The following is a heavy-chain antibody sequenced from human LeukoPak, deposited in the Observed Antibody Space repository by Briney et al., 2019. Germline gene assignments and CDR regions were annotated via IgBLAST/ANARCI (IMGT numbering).Heavy chain of an antibody. V-gene: IGHV4-34*01. J-gene: IGHJ4*02. CDR2: INHSGST. Sequence: PSETLSLTCAVYGGSFSGYYWSWIRQPPGKGLEWLGEINHSGSTNYNPSLKSRVTISVDTSKNQFSLKLSSVTAADTAVYYCARARVTIFGVPPLEDYWGQGTLVTVSS. CDR3: ARARVTIFGVPPLEDY. D-gene: IGHD3-3*01. CDR1: GGSFSGYY.